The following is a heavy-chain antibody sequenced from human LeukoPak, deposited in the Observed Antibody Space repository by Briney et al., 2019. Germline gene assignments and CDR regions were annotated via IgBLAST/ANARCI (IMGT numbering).Heavy chain of an antibody. CDR3: ATDSGYKTFDI. V-gene: IGHV3-7*01. CDR2: MNPDGTEK. CDR1: GFTFDKSW. J-gene: IGHJ3*02. D-gene: IGHD5-12*01. Sequence: PGGSLRLSCAASGFTFDKSWMNWVRQAPGKGLEWVASMNPDGTEKYYEGSVKGRFAISRDNAKRSLFLDMNSLRADDTALYYCATDSGYKTFDIWGQGTMVTVFS.